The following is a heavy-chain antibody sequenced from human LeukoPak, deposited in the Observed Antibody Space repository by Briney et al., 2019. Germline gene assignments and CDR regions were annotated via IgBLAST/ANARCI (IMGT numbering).Heavy chain of an antibody. CDR2: IYYSGST. CDR3: ARHVESSYGSYYFDY. J-gene: IGHJ4*02. Sequence: PSETLSLTCTVSGGSISSSSYYWGWIRQPPGKGLEGIGSIYYSGSTYYNPSLKSRVTISVDTSKNQFSLKLSSVTAADTAVYYCARHVESSYGSYYFDYWGQGTLVTVSS. V-gene: IGHV4-39*01. D-gene: IGHD5-18*01. CDR1: GGSISSSSYY.